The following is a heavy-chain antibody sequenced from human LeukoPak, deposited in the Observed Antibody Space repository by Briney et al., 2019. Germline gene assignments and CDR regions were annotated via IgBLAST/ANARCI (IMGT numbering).Heavy chain of an antibody. D-gene: IGHD1-26*01. CDR1: GYTFTGYY. V-gene: IGHV1-2*06. CDR2: INPNSGGT. J-gene: IGHJ4*02. CDR3: ARRYQWELLPFDY. Sequence: VASVNVSCKASGYTFTGYYMHWVRQAPGQGLEWMGRINPNSGGTNYAQKFQGRVTMTRDTSISTAYMELSRLRSDDTAVYYCARRYQWELLPFDYWGQGTLVTVSS.